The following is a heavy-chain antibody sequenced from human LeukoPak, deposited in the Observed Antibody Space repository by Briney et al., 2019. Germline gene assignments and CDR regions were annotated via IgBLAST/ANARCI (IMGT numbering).Heavy chain of an antibody. D-gene: IGHD6-13*01. CDR2: VSYRGST. Sequence: KTLETLSLTCTVFGGPITGYYWSWIRQPPGKGLEWIGYVSYRGSTNYNPSLKSRVTISVDTSKNQFSLKLSSVTAADTAVYYCARPYSSNWYDAFHFWGQGTMVTVSS. CDR3: ARPYSSNWYDAFHF. CDR1: GGPITGYY. V-gene: IGHV4-59*01. J-gene: IGHJ3*01.